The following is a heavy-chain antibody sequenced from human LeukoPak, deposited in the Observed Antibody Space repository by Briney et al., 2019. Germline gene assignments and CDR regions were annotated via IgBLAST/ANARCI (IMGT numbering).Heavy chain of an antibody. J-gene: IGHJ4*02. Sequence: PGGSLRLSCAASKFSVSSNYMTWVRQAPGKGLEWVSVIYSTGSTYYAGSVKGRFTISRDNSKNTLYLQKNSLRAEDTAVYYCSTIDYWGQGTLVTVSS. CDR1: KFSVSSNY. V-gene: IGHV3-66*01. CDR3: STIDY. CDR2: IYSTGST.